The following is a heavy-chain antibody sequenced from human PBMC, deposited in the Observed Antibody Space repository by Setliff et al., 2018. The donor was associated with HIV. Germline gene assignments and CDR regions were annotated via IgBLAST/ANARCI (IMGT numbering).Heavy chain of an antibody. CDR2: VYWDDER. V-gene: IGHV2-5*02. J-gene: IGHJ4*02. CDR3: AHVSFFRTVYFGS. Sequence: GSGPTLVNPRQTLTLTCSFSGFSLSTRGVGVVWIRQPPGKTLEWLALVYWDDERRYNPSLKGRLTITKDTSKNQVVLTMTNMDPLDTATYFCAHVSFFRTVYFGSWGQGTLVTVSS. CDR1: GFSLSTRGVG.